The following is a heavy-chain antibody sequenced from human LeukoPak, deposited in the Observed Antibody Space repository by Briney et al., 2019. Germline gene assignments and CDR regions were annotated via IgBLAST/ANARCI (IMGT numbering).Heavy chain of an antibody. J-gene: IGHJ4*02. CDR2: IYYSGST. V-gene: IGHV4-59*08. D-gene: IGHD6-19*01. CDR3: ARLYPGYSSGWYYFDY. Sequence: PSETLSLTCTVSGGSISSYYWSWIRQPPGKGLEWIGYIYYSGSTNYNPSLKSRVTISVDTSKNQFSLKLSSVTAADTAVYYCARLYPGYSSGWYYFDYWGQGTLVTVSS. CDR1: GGSISSYY.